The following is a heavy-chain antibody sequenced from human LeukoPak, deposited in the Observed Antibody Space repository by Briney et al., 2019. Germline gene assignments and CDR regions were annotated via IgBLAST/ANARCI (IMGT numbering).Heavy chain of an antibody. Sequence: GGSLRLSCAASGFTFNHAWMSWVRQAPGKGLQWVGRIKSKTDGTTTDYAASVKGRFSISRDDSKNTLYLQMNSLSTEDTAVYYCTKAGGQGGSYPIDYWGQGTLVTVSS. D-gene: IGHD3-16*02. V-gene: IGHV3-15*01. J-gene: IGHJ4*02. CDR1: GFTFNHAW. CDR3: TKAGGQGGSYPIDY. CDR2: IKSKTDGTTT.